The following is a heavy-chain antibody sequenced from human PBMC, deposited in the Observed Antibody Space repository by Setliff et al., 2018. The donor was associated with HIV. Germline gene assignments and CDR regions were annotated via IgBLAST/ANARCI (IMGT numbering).Heavy chain of an antibody. V-gene: IGHV5-51*01. Sequence: PRESLKISCKGSGYSFTSYWIGWVRQMPGKGLEWMGIIYPGDSDTRYSPSFQGQVTISADESTRTAYLQWSSLRASDTAIYYCARHGGEDNANPKGPFDSWGQGTQVTVSS. J-gene: IGHJ4*02. D-gene: IGHD3-16*01. CDR1: GYSFTSYW. CDR3: ARHGGEDNANPKGPFDS. CDR2: IYPGDSDT.